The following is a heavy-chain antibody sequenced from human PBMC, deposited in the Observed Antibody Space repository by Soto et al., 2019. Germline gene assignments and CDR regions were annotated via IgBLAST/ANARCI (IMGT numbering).Heavy chain of an antibody. CDR2: INHSGST. D-gene: IGHD2-21*02. CDR1: GGSFSGYY. V-gene: IGHV4-34*01. J-gene: IGHJ6*03. CDR3: ASSHTFMGVTAYYYYYMDV. Sequence: SETLSLTCAVYGGSFSGYYWSWIRQPPGKGLEWIGEINHSGSTNYNPSLKSRVTISVDTSKNQFSLKLSSVTAADTAVYYCASSHTFMGVTAYYYYYMDVWGKGTTVTVSS.